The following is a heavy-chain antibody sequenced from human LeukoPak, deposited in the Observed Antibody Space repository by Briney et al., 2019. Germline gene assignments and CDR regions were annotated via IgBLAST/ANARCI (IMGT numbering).Heavy chain of an antibody. CDR1: GFTFSSYS. CDR2: ISSSSSYI. Sequence: PGGSLRLSCAASGFTFSSYSMNWVRQAPGKGLEWVSSISSSSSYIYYADSVKGRFTISRDNAKNSLYLQMNSLRAEDTAVYYCARDRPIAVAGTSDYWGQGTLVTVSS. V-gene: IGHV3-21*01. D-gene: IGHD6-19*01. CDR3: ARDRPIAVAGTSDY. J-gene: IGHJ4*02.